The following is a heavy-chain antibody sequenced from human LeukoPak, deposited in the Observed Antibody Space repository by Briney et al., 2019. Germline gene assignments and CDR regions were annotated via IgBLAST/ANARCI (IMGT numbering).Heavy chain of an antibody. CDR3: ARDPVYCSSTSCYPHNWFDP. D-gene: IGHD2-2*01. Sequence: GESLKISCAASGFTFSSYSMNWVRQAPGKGLEWVSSISSSSSYIYYAESVKGRFTISRDNAKNSLYLQMNSLRAEDTAVYYCARDPVYCSSTSCYPHNWFDPWGQGTLVTVSS. V-gene: IGHV3-21*01. CDR2: ISSSSSYI. J-gene: IGHJ5*02. CDR1: GFTFSSYS.